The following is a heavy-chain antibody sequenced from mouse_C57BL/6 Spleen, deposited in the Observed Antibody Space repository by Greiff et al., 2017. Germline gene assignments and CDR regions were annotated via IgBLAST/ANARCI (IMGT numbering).Heavy chain of an antibody. CDR2: IHPNSGST. Sequence: QVQLQQPGAELVKPGASVKLSCKASGYTFTSYWMHWVKQRPGQGLEWIGMIHPNSGSTNYNEKFKSKATLTVEKSSSTAYMQLSSLTSEDSAVYYCARREDYAMDYWGQGTSVTVSS. V-gene: IGHV1-64*01. CDR1: GYTFTSYW. J-gene: IGHJ4*01. CDR3: ARREDYAMDY.